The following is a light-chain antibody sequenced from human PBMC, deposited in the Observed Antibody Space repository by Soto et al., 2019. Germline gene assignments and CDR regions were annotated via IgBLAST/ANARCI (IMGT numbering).Light chain of an antibody. CDR3: QQSYSTPLT. CDR1: QSISSY. V-gene: IGKV1-39*01. Sequence: IQMPQSPSSLSASVGDRVTINCRASQSISSYLNWYQQKPGKAPKLLIYAASSLQSGVPSRFSGSGSGTDFTLTSSSLQPEDFATYYCQQSYSTPLTFGGGTKVEIK. CDR2: AAS. J-gene: IGKJ4*01.